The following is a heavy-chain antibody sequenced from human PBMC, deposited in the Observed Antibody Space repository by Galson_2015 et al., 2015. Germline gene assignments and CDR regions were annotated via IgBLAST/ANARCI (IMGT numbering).Heavy chain of an antibody. CDR1: GGTFSSYA. CDR3: ARGSDVDTAMVGIWSWFDP. V-gene: IGHV1-69*13. D-gene: IGHD5-18*01. CDR2: IIPIFGTA. J-gene: IGHJ5*02. Sequence: SVKVSCKASGGTFSSYAISWVRQAPGQGLEWMGGIIPIFGTANYAQKFQGRVAITADESTSTAYMELSSLRSEDTAVYYCARGSDVDTAMVGIWSWFDPWGQGTLATVSS.